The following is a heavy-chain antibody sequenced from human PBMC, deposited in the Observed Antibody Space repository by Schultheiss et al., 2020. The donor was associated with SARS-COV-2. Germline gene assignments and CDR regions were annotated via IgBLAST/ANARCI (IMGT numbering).Heavy chain of an antibody. CDR3: ARDGPLLRYFDWFRGYYGMDV. Sequence: ASVKVSCKASGGTFSSYAISWVRQAPGQGLEWMGWISAYNGNTNYAQKLQGRVTMTTDTSTSTAYMELRSLRSDDTAVYYCARDGPLLRYFDWFRGYYGMDVWGQGTTVTVSS. CDR1: GGTFSSYA. J-gene: IGHJ6*02. V-gene: IGHV1-18*01. CDR2: ISAYNGNT. D-gene: IGHD3-9*01.